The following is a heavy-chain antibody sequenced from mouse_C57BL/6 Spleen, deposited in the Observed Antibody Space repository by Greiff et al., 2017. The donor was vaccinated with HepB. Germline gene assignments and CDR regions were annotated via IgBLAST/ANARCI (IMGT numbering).Heavy chain of an antibody. CDR2: ISSGSSTI. CDR1: GFTFSDYG. CDR3: ARGDYGNYGYAMDY. V-gene: IGHV5-17*01. Sequence: DVKLVESGGGLVKPGGSLKLSCAASGFTFSDYGMHWVRQAPEKGLEWVAYISSGSSTIYYADTVKGRFTISRDNAKNTLFLQMTSLRSEDTAMYYCARGDYGNYGYAMDYWGQGTSVTVSS. D-gene: IGHD2-1*01. J-gene: IGHJ4*01.